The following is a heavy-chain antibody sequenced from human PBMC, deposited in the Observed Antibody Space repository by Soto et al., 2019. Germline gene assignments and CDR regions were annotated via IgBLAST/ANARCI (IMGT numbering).Heavy chain of an antibody. CDR1: GYTFTTYG. Sequence: DSVKVSCKASGYTFTTYGIAWVRQAPGQGLEWLGWISAYNGNTNYAQKFQGRVTMTTETSTNTAYMEVRSLRSDDTAVYYCARDKGSKAWYYFFDFWGQGTLVTVSS. CDR2: ISAYNGNT. V-gene: IGHV1-18*01. CDR3: ARDKGSKAWYYFFDF. J-gene: IGHJ4*02. D-gene: IGHD1-26*01.